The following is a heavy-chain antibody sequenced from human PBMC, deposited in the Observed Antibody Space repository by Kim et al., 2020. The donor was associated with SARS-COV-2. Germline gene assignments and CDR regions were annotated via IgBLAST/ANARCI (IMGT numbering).Heavy chain of an antibody. CDR3: ARALGYSYGGDAYDY. CDR2: IYYSGST. V-gene: IGHV4-59*01. J-gene: IGHJ4*02. CDR1: GGSISSYY. Sequence: SETLSLTCTVSGGSISSYYWSWIRQPPGKGLEWIGYIYYSGSTNYNPSLKSRVTISVDTSKNQFSLKLSSVTAADTAVYYCARALGYSYGGDAYDYWGQGTLVTVSS. D-gene: IGHD5-18*01.